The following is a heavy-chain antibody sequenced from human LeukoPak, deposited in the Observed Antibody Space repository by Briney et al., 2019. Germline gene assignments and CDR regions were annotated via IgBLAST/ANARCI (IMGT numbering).Heavy chain of an antibody. CDR3: AKDMRFDWTPYYFDY. J-gene: IGHJ4*02. Sequence: GGSLRLSCAASGFTFGDYWMHWVRQAPGKGLVWVSRIISDGSSASYADSVKGRFTMSRDNAKNTLHLQMNSLRVEDTAVYYCAKDMRFDWTPYYFDYWGQGTLVTVSS. V-gene: IGHV3-74*01. D-gene: IGHD3-9*01. CDR1: GFTFGDYW. CDR2: IISDGSSA.